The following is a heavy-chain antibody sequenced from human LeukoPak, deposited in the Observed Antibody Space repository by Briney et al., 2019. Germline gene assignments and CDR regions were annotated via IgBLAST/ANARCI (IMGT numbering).Heavy chain of an antibody. Sequence: GGSLRLSCAASGFTFSNAWMSWVRQAPGKGLEWVGRIKSKTDGGTTDYAAPVKGRFTISRDDSKNTLYLQMNSLKTEDTAVYYCAKDLRTGYPFDYWGQGTLVTVSS. CDR3: AKDLRTGYPFDY. J-gene: IGHJ4*02. CDR1: GFTFSNAW. CDR2: IKSKTDGGTT. D-gene: IGHD3-9*01. V-gene: IGHV3-15*01.